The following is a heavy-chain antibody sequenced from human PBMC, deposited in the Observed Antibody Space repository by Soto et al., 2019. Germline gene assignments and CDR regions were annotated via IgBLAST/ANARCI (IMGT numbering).Heavy chain of an antibody. D-gene: IGHD3-22*01. CDR3: ARVPYYDSSGYFGYFDY. CDR1: GGSISSGDYY. J-gene: IGHJ4*02. Sequence: SETLSLTCTVSGGSISSGDYYWSWIRQPPGKGLEWIGYIYYSGSTYYNPSLKSRVTISVDTSKNQFSLKLSSVTAADTAVYYCARVPYYDSSGYFGYFDYWGQGTLVTVSS. V-gene: IGHV4-30-4*01. CDR2: IYYSGST.